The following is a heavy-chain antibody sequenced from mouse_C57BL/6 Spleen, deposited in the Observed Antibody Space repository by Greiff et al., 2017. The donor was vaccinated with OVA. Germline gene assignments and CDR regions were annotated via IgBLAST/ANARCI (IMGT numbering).Heavy chain of an antibody. D-gene: IGHD1-1*01. J-gene: IGHJ4*01. CDR1: GFNIKDYY. Sequence: EVQLQQSGAELVRPGASVKLSCTASGFNIKDYYMHWVKQRPEQGLEWIGRIDPEDGDTEYAPKFQGKATMTADTSSNTAYLQLSSLTSEDTAVYYCTTYYYGSSYKAMDYWGQGTSVTVSS. CDR3: TTYYYGSSYKAMDY. V-gene: IGHV14-1*01. CDR2: IDPEDGDT.